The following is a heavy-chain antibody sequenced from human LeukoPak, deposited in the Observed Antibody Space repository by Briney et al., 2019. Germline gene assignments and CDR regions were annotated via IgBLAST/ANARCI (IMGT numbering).Heavy chain of an antibody. CDR1: GFTVSTNY. D-gene: IGHD4-17*01. CDR3: ARGLRPPY. CDR2: MYSGGST. V-gene: IGHV3-53*01. Sequence: GGSLRLSCAVSGFTVSTNYMSWVRQAPGKGLEWVAVMYSGGSTYYADSVKGRFTISRDNAKNSLYLQMNSLRDEDTAVYYCARGLRPPYWGQGTLVTVSS. J-gene: IGHJ4*02.